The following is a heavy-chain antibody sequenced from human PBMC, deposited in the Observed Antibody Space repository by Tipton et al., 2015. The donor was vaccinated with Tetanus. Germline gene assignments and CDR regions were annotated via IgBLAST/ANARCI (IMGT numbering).Heavy chain of an antibody. D-gene: IGHD5-18*01. J-gene: IGHJ5*02. CDR2: IHHSWST. CDR3: ARQVGDTYGSALDH. CDR1: GGSISSYY. V-gene: IGHV4-59*08. Sequence: TLSLTCTVSGGSISSYYWSWIRQPPEKGLEWIGYIHHSWSTNYNPSLNSRISISTDMSKNQFSLTVRSVTAADTAVYYCARQVGDTYGSALDHWGQGTLVTVSS.